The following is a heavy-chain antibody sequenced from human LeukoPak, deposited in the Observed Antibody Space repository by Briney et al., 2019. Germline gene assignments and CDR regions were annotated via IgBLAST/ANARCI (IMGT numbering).Heavy chain of an antibody. CDR1: GFTVSSNY. J-gene: IGHJ4*02. CDR2: ISGSGGST. CDR3: AKQGGYSYGYGNDY. V-gene: IGHV3-23*01. D-gene: IGHD5-18*01. Sequence: GGSLRLSCAASGFTVSSNYMSWVRQAPGKGLEWVSAISGSGGSTYYADSVKGRFTISRDNSKNTLYLQMNSLRAEDTAVYYCAKQGGYSYGYGNDYWGQGTLVTVSS.